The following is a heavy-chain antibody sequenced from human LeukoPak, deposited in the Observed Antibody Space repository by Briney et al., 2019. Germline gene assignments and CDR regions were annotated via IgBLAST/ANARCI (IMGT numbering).Heavy chain of an antibody. D-gene: IGHD1-26*01. V-gene: IGHV3-23*01. CDR2: LSGSGDRT. J-gene: IGHJ4*02. CDR1: GFTFSDSY. Sequence: PGGPLRLSCAASGFTFSDSYMTWVRQAPGKGLEWLSALSGSGDRTYYADSVKGRFTISRDNSKNTLYLQMNSLRAEDTAVYSCAKDRVGALLYFDSWGQGILVTVSS. CDR3: AKDRVGALLYFDS.